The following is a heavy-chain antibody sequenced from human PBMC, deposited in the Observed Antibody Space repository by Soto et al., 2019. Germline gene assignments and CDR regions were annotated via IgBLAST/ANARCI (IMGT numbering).Heavy chain of an antibody. D-gene: IGHD6-19*01. CDR3: AKDSPQWLVRYYFDY. J-gene: IGHJ4*02. CDR2: ISGSGGST. V-gene: IGHV3-23*01. Sequence: PVGSLRLSCAASGFTFSSYAMSWVRQAPGKGLEWVSAISGSGGSTYYADSVKGRFTISRDNSKNTLYLQMNSLRAEDTAVYYCAKDSPQWLVRYYFDYWGQGTLVTVSS. CDR1: GFTFSSYA.